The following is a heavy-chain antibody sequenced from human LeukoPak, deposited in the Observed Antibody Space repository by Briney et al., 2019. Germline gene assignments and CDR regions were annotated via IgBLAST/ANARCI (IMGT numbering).Heavy chain of an antibody. CDR1: GFTFSSYA. CDR3: ARDRVAGRKDY. Sequence: GGSLRLSCAASGFTFSSYAMSWVRQAPGKGLEWVSSISSSSSYIYYADSVKGRFTISRDNAKNSLYLQMNSLRAEDTAVYYCARDRVAGRKDYWGQGTLVTVSS. J-gene: IGHJ4*02. CDR2: ISSSSSYI. D-gene: IGHD6-19*01. V-gene: IGHV3-21*01.